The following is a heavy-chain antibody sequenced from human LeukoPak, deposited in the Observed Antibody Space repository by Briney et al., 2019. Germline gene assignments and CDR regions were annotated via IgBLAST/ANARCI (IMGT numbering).Heavy chain of an antibody. V-gene: IGHV4-31*11. D-gene: IGHD3-10*01. J-gene: IGHJ4*02. CDR1: GGSFSGYY. CDR2: IYYSGST. CDR3: ARGHGVLYYFDY. Sequence: PSETLSLTCAVYGGSFSGYYWSWIRQHPGKGLEWIGYIYYSGSTYYNPSLKSRVTISVDTSKNQFSLKLSSVTAADTAVYYCARGHGVLYYFDYWGQGTLVTVSS.